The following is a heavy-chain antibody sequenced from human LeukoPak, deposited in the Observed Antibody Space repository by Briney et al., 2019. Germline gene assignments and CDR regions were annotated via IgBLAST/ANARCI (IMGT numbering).Heavy chain of an antibody. V-gene: IGHV3-74*01. J-gene: IGHJ4*02. Sequence: GGSLRLSCAASGFTFSSSWIHWVRQAPGKGLVWVSRINGDGASTTYADSVKGRFTISRDNAKNTLYLQMNSLTAEDTAFYYCARGRSSGSPDYWGQGTLVTVSS. CDR3: ARGRSSGSPDY. CDR2: INGDGAST. CDR1: GFTFSSSW. D-gene: IGHD3-10*01.